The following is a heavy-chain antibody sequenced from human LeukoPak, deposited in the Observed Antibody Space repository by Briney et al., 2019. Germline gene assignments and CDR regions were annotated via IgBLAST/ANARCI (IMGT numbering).Heavy chain of an antibody. Sequence: GGSLRLSCAASGFTFSSYGMHWVRQAPGKGLEWVAVISYDGSNKYYADSVKGRFTISRDNSKNTLYLQMNSLRAEDTAVYYCAKGYSNIWWVIYFDYWGQGTLVTVSS. CDR3: AKGYSNIWWVIYFDY. J-gene: IGHJ4*02. V-gene: IGHV3-30*18. CDR1: GFTFSSYG. CDR2: ISYDGSNK. D-gene: IGHD6-13*01.